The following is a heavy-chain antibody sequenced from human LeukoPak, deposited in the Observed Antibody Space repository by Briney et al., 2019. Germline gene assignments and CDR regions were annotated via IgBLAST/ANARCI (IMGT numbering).Heavy chain of an antibody. CDR2: ISWNSGSI. CDR1: GFTFTSFW. D-gene: IGHD5-18*01. V-gene: IGHV3-9*01. J-gene: IGHJ4*02. CDR3: AKEKGGYSYGLDY. Sequence: PGGSLRLSCAASGFTFTSFWMHWVRQPPGKGLEWVSGISWNSGSIGYADSVKGRFTISRDNAKNSLYLQMNSLRAEDTALYYCAKEKGGYSYGLDYWGQGTLVTVSS.